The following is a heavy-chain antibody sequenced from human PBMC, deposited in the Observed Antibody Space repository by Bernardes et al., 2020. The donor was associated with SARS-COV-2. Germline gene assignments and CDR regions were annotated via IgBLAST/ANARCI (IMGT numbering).Heavy chain of an antibody. CDR2: FDPDEGET. Sequence: ASVKVSCRISGYPLPDLSMHWVRQAPGKGLEWMGGFDPDEGETIYAQKFQGRIIMTEDTSTDTAYMELSNLRSDDTALYYCARGSLQRPAAADYWGQGTLVTVSS. J-gene: IGHJ4*02. CDR1: GYPLPDLS. D-gene: IGHD6-13*01. V-gene: IGHV1-24*01. CDR3: ARGSLQRPAAADY.